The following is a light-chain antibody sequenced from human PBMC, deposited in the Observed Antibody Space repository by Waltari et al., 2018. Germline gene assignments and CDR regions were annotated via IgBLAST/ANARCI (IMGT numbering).Light chain of an antibody. Sequence: QSALTQPASVSGSPGQSITISCTGTSSDVGRHNLVSWYHQHPGKDPKLLIYEVSKRPSGVSNRFSGSKSGNTASLTISGLQAEDEADYYCCSYAGSSTFDVVFGGGTKLTVL. CDR1: SSDVGRHNL. V-gene: IGLV2-23*02. J-gene: IGLJ2*01. CDR3: CSYAGSSTFDVV. CDR2: EVS.